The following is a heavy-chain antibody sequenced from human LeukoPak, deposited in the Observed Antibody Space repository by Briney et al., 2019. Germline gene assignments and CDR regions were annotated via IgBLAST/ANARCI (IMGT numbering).Heavy chain of an antibody. CDR1: GFTFSSNY. J-gene: IGHJ4*02. Sequence: PGGSLRLSRAASGFTFSSNYMSWVRQAPRKGLEWVSVIYSGGSTYYADSVKGRFTISRDNSKNTLYLQMNSLRAEDTAVYYCGVVTFGGVIVNWGQGTLVTVSS. CDR2: IYSGGST. D-gene: IGHD3-16*02. V-gene: IGHV3-53*01. CDR3: GVVTFGGVIVN.